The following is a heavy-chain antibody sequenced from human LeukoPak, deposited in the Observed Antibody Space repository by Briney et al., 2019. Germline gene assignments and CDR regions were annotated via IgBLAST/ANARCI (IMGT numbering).Heavy chain of an antibody. V-gene: IGHV3-33*01. CDR3: ASDQWFGDPQGFDH. Sequence: GGSLRLSCAASGFTFSSYGMHWVRQAPGKGLEWVAVIWYDGSNKYYADSVKGRFTISRDNSKNTLYLQMNSLRAEDTAVYYCASDQWFGDPQGFDHWGQGSLVTVYS. CDR1: GFTFSSYG. D-gene: IGHD3-10*01. CDR2: IWYDGSNK. J-gene: IGHJ5*02.